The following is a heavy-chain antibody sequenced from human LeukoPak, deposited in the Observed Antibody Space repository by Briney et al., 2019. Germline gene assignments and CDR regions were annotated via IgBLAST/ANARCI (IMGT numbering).Heavy chain of an antibody. CDR1: GFTFSSYA. CDR2: ISSNGGST. Sequence: PGGSLRLSCAASGFTFSSYAMHWVRQAPGKGLEYVSAISSNGGSTYYANSVKGRFTISRANSKNTLYLQMGSLRAEDMAVYYCAREQGYCSGGSCYPLGYFDYWGQGTLVTVSS. V-gene: IGHV3-64*01. CDR3: AREQGYCSGGSCYPLGYFDY. J-gene: IGHJ4*02. D-gene: IGHD2-15*01.